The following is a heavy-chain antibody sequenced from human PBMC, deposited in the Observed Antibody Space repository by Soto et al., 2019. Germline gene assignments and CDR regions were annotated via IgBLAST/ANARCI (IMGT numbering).Heavy chain of an antibody. Sequence: AAVKVSSKASCYTFTSYGISWGRQAPGQGLEWMGWISAYNGNTNYAQKLQGRVTMTTXPXXSXXXMXLXXPRXAXTAGYYCARAGIAAPGWGAYWAQRSLVPVSS. D-gene: IGHD6-13*01. V-gene: IGHV1-18*01. CDR1: CYTFTSYG. CDR3: ARAGIAAPGWGAY. J-gene: IGHJ4*02. CDR2: ISAYNGNT.